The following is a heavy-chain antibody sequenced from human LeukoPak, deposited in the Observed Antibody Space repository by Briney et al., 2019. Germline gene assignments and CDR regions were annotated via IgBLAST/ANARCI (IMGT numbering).Heavy chain of an antibody. J-gene: IGHJ6*03. D-gene: IGHD5-12*01. CDR3: AKGGIYSRRLHSPMDV. V-gene: IGHV3-30*18. CDR1: GFTFSSYG. Sequence: PGGSLRLSCAASGFTFSSYGMHWVRQAPGKGLEWVAVISFDGSNKYYADSVKGRFTISRDNSKNTLYLQMNSLRAEDTAVYYCAKGGIYSRRLHSPMDVWGKGTTVTISS. CDR2: ISFDGSNK.